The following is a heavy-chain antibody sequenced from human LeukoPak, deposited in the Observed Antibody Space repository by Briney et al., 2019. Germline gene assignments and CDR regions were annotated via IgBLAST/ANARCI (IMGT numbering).Heavy chain of an antibody. CDR1: GFTFSSYD. CDR2: IGTAGDT. J-gene: IGHJ4*02. Sequence: GGSLRLPCAASGFTFSSYDMHWVRQATGKGLEWVSAIGTAGDTYYPGSVKGRFTISRENAKNSLYLQMNSLRAGDTAVYYCARGYCSGGSCQYYFDYWGQGTLVTVSS. D-gene: IGHD2-15*01. CDR3: ARGYCSGGSCQYYFDY. V-gene: IGHV3-13*01.